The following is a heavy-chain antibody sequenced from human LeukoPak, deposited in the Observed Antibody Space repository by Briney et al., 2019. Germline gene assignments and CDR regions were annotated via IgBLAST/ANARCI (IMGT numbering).Heavy chain of an antibody. V-gene: IGHV1-69*13. CDR2: IIPIFGTA. J-gene: IGHJ4*02. CDR3: ARDTDYYGSGSYYIFDY. D-gene: IGHD3-10*01. Sequence: ASVKVSCKASGGTFSSYAISWVRQAHGQGLEWMGGIIPIFGTANYAQKFQGRVTITADESTSTAYMELSSLRSEDTAVYYCARDTDYYGSGSYYIFDYWGQGTLVTVSS. CDR1: GGTFSSYA.